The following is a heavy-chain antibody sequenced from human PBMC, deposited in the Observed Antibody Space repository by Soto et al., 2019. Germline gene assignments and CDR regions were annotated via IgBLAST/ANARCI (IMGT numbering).Heavy chain of an antibody. CDR3: ARDPIGDYDNYFGY. J-gene: IGHJ4*02. CDR1: GGTFSSYT. V-gene: IGHV1-69*04. Sequence: GASVKVSCKASGGTFSSYTISWVRQAPGQGLEWMGRIIPILGIANYAQKFQGRVTITADKSTSTAYMELSSLRSEDTAVYYCARDPIGDYDNYFGYWGQGTLVTVSS. CDR2: IIPILGIA. D-gene: IGHD4-17*01.